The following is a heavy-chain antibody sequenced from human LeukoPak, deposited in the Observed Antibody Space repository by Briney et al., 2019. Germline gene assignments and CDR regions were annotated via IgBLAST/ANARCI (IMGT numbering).Heavy chain of an antibody. CDR2: IWYDGSNK. D-gene: IGHD3-22*01. V-gene: IGHV3-33*01. CDR3: ARDALLGPGLNPHYYDSSATHAGFDY. J-gene: IGHJ4*02. Sequence: PGGSLRLSCAASGFTFSSYGMHWVRQAPGKGLEWVAVIWYDGSNKYYADSVKGRFTISRDNSKNTLYLQMNSLRAEDTAVYYCARDALLGPGLNPHYYDSSATHAGFDYWGQGTLVTVSS. CDR1: GFTFSSYG.